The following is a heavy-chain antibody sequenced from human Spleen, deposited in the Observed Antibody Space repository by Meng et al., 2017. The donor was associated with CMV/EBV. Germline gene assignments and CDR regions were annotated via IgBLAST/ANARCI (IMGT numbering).Heavy chain of an antibody. D-gene: IGHD4-17*01. Sequence: GGSLRLSCAASGFSFSDYWMSWVRQAPGKGLEWVANIEEDGSEQYYVDAVKGRFTVSRDNAKNSLYLQMNRLRVEDTAVYYCAKDFGHATVTTGYWGQGTLVTVSS. CDR3: AKDFGHATVTTGY. J-gene: IGHJ4*02. CDR2: IEEDGSEQ. V-gene: IGHV3-7*01. CDR1: GFSFSDYW.